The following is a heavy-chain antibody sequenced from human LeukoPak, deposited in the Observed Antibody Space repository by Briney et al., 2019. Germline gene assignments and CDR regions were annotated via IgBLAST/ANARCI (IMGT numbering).Heavy chain of an antibody. V-gene: IGHV3-23*01. CDR1: GFTFSNYA. CDR3: ARTEPQYYDILTSPHY. J-gene: IGHJ4*02. CDR2: ISGSGGTS. D-gene: IGHD3-9*01. Sequence: GGSLRLSCLPSGFTFSNYAMTWVRQAPGKGLEWVSSISGSGGTSYYADSVKGRFTISRDNSKNTLYLQMNSLRAEDTAVYYCARTEPQYYDILTSPHYWGQGTLVTVSS.